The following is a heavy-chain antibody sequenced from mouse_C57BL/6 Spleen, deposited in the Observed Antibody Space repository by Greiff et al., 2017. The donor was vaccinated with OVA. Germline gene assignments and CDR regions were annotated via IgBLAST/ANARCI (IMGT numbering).Heavy chain of an antibody. V-gene: IGHV1-59*01. CDR1: GYTFTSYW. Sequence: VHLVESGAELVRPGTSVKLSCKASGYTFTSYWMHWVKQRPGQGLEWIGVIDPSDSYTNYNQKFKGKATLTVDTSSSTAYMQLSSLTSEDSAVYYCARGDYDSSYAMDYWGQGTSVTVSS. CDR3: ARGDYDSSYAMDY. D-gene: IGHD2-4*01. J-gene: IGHJ4*01. CDR2: IDPSDSYT.